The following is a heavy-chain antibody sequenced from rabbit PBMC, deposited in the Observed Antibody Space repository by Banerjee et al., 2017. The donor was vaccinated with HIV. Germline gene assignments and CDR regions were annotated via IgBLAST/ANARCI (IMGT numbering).Heavy chain of an antibody. CDR3: ARRLYGGGGAAYAAYFNL. Sequence: QSLEESGGGLVQPEGSLTLTCKASGFSFSSGYDMCWVRQAPGKGLEWIGCIYTGSGHTYYASWAKGRFTISKTSSTTVTLQMTSLTAADTATYFCARRLYGGGGAAYAAYFNLWGPGTLVTVS. V-gene: IGHV1S40*01. CDR2: IYTGSGHT. J-gene: IGHJ4*01. CDR1: GFSFSSGYD. D-gene: IGHD6-1*01.